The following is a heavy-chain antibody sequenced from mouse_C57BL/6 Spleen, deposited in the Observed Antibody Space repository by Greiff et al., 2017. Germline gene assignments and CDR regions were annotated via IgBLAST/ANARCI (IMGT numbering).Heavy chain of an antibody. V-gene: IGHV1-55*01. Sequence: VQLQQPGAELVKPGASVKMSCKASGYTFTSYWITWVKQRPGQGLEWIGDIYPGSGSTNYNETFKGKATLTVDKSASTAYRQLGSRTSEDSAVYYWARGELGRGAFDYWGQGTTLTVSS. CDR2: IYPGSGST. CDR1: GYTFTSYW. J-gene: IGHJ2*01. CDR3: ARGELGRGAFDY. D-gene: IGHD4-1*01.